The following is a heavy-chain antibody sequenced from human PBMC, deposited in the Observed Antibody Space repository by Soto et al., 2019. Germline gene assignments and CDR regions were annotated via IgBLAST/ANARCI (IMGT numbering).Heavy chain of an antibody. CDR2: IKSKTDGGTA. J-gene: IGHJ6*02. V-gene: IGHV3-15*01. CDR3: PLPPSYGMDV. Sequence: GGSLRLSCVASGLTFNNAWMSWVRQAPGKGLEWVGRIKSKTDGGTADYAAPVKCRFTISRDDSKNTLYLQMNSLKIEDTAVYYCPLPPSYGMDVWGQGTTVTLSS. CDR1: GLTFNNAW.